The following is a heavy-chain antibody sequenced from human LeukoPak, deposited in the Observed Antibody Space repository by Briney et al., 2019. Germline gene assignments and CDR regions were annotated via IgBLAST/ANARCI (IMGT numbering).Heavy chain of an antibody. CDR1: GYTFTSYY. CDR2: INPSGGST. Sequence: ASVKVSCKASGYTFTSYYMHWVRQATGQGLEWMGIINPSGGSTSYAQKFQGRVTMTRDTSTSTVYMELSSLRSEDTAVYYCARASHYDFWSGYYVPYYYYGMDVWGQGTTVTVSS. CDR3: ARASHYDFWSGYYVPYYYYGMDV. D-gene: IGHD3-3*01. V-gene: IGHV1-46*01. J-gene: IGHJ6*02.